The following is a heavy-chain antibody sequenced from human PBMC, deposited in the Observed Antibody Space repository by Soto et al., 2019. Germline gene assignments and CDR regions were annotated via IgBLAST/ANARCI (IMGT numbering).Heavy chain of an antibody. CDR1: GGSFSGYY. J-gene: IGHJ1*01. CDR2: INHSGST. V-gene: IGHV4-34*01. D-gene: IGHD2-2*01. Sequence: ETLSLTCAVYGGSFSGYYWSWIRQPPGKGLEWIGEINHSGSTNYNPSLKSRVTISVDTSKNQLSLKLSSVTAADTAMYYCARARYCTSSSCPGYFQHWGQGTLVTVSS. CDR3: ARARYCTSSSCPGYFQH.